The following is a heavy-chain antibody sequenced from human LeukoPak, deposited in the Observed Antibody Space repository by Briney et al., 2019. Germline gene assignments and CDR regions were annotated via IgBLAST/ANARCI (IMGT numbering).Heavy chain of an antibody. Sequence: ASVKVSCKASGYTFTSYGISWVRQAPGQGLEWMGWISAYNGNTNYAQKLQGRVTMTTDTSTSTAYMELRSLRSDDTAVYYCARAPRGTTVTTSYFDYWGQGTLVTVSS. CDR2: ISAYNGNT. CDR3: ARAPRGTTVTTSYFDY. D-gene: IGHD4-17*01. V-gene: IGHV1-18*01. CDR1: GYTFTSYG. J-gene: IGHJ4*02.